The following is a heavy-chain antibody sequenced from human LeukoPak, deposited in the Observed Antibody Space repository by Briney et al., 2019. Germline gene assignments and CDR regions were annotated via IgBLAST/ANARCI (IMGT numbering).Heavy chain of an antibody. V-gene: IGHV3-21*01. CDR1: GFTFSSYN. Sequence: GGSLRLSCAASGFTFSSYNMHWVRQAPGKGLEWVSFISSSGSYIYYADSMKGRFTISRDNAKNTLYLQMNSLRAEDTAVYYCTHLGWFDPWGQGTLVTVSS. J-gene: IGHJ5*02. CDR2: ISSSGSYI. CDR3: THLGWFDP.